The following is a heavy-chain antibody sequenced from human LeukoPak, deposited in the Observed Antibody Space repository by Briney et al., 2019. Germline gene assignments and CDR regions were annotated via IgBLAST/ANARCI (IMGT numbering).Heavy chain of an antibody. D-gene: IGHD7-27*01. V-gene: IGHV4-59*01. CDR1: GGSISSYY. CDR2: IYYSGST. CDR3: ARASARNGDDAFDI. J-gene: IGHJ3*02. Sequence: PSETLSLTCTVSGGSISSYYWSWLRQPPGKGLEWIGYIYYSGSTNYNPSLKSRVTISVDTSKNQFSLKLSSVTAADTAVYYCARASARNGDDAFDIWGQGTMVTVSS.